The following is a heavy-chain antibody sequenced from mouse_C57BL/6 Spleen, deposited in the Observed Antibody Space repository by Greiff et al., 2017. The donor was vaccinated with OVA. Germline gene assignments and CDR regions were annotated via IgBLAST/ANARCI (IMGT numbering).Heavy chain of an antibody. Sequence: VQLQQPGAELVMPGASVKLSCKASGYTFTSYWMHWVKQRPGQGLEWIGEIDPSDIYTNYNQKFKGKSTLTVDKSSSTAYMQLSSLTTGDAAVYYCAKGGYSNDMDALDYWGQGTSVTVSS. V-gene: IGHV1-69*01. CDR1: GYTFTSYW. J-gene: IGHJ4*01. CDR2: IDPSDIYT. D-gene: IGHD2-12*01. CDR3: AKGGYSNDMDALDY.